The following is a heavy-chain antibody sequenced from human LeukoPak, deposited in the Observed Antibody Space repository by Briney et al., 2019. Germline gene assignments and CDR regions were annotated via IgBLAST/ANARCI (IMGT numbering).Heavy chain of an antibody. V-gene: IGHV4-38-2*02. CDR3: ARGSLVEMATIDY. Sequence: SETLSLTCTVSGYSISSGYYWGWIRQPPGKGLEWIGYIYYSGSTNYNPSLKSRVTISVDTSKNQFSLKLSSVTAADTAVYYCARGSLVEMATIDYWGQGTLVTVSS. D-gene: IGHD5-24*01. CDR2: IYYSGST. CDR1: GYSISSGYY. J-gene: IGHJ4*02.